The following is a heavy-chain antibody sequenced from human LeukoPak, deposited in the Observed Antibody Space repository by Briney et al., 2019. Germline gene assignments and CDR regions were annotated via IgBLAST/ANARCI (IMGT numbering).Heavy chain of an antibody. CDR3: ARDASGWSYNWFDP. CDR1: GFTFSSYE. V-gene: IGHV3-48*03. J-gene: IGHJ5*02. CDR2: ISSSGSTI. Sequence: PGGSLRLSCAASGFTFSSYEMNWVRQAPGKGLEWVSYISSSGSTIYYADSVTGRFTISRDNAKNSLYLQMNSLRAEDTAVYYCARDASGWSYNWFDPWGQGTLVTVSS. D-gene: IGHD6-19*01.